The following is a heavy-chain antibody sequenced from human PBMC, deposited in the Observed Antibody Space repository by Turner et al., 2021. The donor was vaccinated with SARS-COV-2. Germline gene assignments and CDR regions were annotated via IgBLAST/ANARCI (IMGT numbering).Heavy chain of an antibody. CDR1: GYTFTSYG. CDR3: ASDCSSTSCQTGYFQH. Sequence: QVQLVQSGAEVKKPGASVKVPCKASGYTFTSYGISWVRQAPGQGLEWMGWISAYNGNTNYAQKLQGRVTMTTDTSTSTAYMELRSLRSDDTVVYYCASDCSSTSCQTGYFQHWGQGTLVTVSS. J-gene: IGHJ1*01. D-gene: IGHD2-2*01. V-gene: IGHV1-18*04. CDR2: ISAYNGNT.